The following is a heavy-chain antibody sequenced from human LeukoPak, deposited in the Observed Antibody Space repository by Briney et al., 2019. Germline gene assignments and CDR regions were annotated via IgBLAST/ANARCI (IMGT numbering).Heavy chain of an antibody. Sequence: ASVKVSCKASGYTFTSYAMNWVRQAPGQGLEWMGWINTNTGNPTYAQSFTGRFVFSLDTSVSTAYLQISSLKAEDTAVYYCAREGNMVRGEPGAPHYYYYGMDVWGQGTTVTVSS. J-gene: IGHJ6*02. D-gene: IGHD3-10*01. CDR2: INTNTGNP. CDR3: AREGNMVRGEPGAPHYYYYGMDV. V-gene: IGHV7-4-1*02. CDR1: GYTFTSYA.